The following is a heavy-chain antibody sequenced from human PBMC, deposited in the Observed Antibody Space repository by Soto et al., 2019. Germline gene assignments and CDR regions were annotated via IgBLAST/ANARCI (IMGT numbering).Heavy chain of an antibody. CDR2: VSAYNGNT. V-gene: IGHV1-18*01. J-gene: IGHJ6*02. CDR3: AIDIRPYIDTLTGYYYYGMDV. Sequence: QVQLVQSGVEVKKPGASVKVSCKSSGYTFTSYGFSWVRQAPGQGLEWMGWVSAYNGNTNYAQNLQGRVTMTTNTSTSTAYMEVRSLRSDDTAVYYGAIDIRPYIDTLTGYYYYGMDVWGQGTTVTVSS. CDR1: GYTFTSYG. D-gene: IGHD3-3*02.